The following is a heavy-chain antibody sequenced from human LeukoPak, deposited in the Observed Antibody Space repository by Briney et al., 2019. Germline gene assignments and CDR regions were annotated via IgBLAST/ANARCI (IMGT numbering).Heavy chain of an antibody. Sequence: GGSLRLSCAASGFTFSNAWMSWVRQAPGKGLEWVAFIRSDESDKYYADSVKGRFTIARDNFKNTLYLQMNNLRPEDTAVYFCAKDVKKSSSSGGTFDSWGQGTLVSVSS. D-gene: IGHD3-10*01. J-gene: IGHJ4*02. V-gene: IGHV3-30*02. CDR3: AKDVKKSSSSGGTFDS. CDR2: IRSDESDK. CDR1: GFTFSNAW.